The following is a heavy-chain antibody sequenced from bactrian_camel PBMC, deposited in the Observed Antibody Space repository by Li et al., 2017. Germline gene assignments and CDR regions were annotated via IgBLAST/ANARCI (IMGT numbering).Heavy chain of an antibody. CDR1: GVEYGTWC. D-gene: IGHD2*01. J-gene: IGHJ4*01. CDR3: ADFKNVVHTGRCRDTGY. Sequence: VQLVESGGGSVQDGGSLRLSCDVSGVEYGTWCAGWFHQVSGKEREAVAAISTITTYYADSVKGRFTISQDKAKNTMYLQMTSLRPEDTAMYYCADFKNVVHTGRCRDTGYWGQGTQVTVS. V-gene: IGHV3S55*01. CDR2: ISTITT.